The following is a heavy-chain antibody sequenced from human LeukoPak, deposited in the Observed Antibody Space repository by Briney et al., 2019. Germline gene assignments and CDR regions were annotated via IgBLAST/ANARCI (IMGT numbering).Heavy chain of an antibody. CDR2: TYYRSKWYN. CDR1: GDSVSSNSSA. D-gene: IGHD5-18*01. Sequence: SQTLSLTCAISGDSVSSNSSAWNWIRQSPSRGLEWLGRTYYRSKWYNDYAVSVKGRITIDPDTSKNHFSLQLNSVTPEDTAIYYCARIGYSYGGPWGQGTLVTVSS. V-gene: IGHV6-1*01. CDR3: ARIGYSYGGP. J-gene: IGHJ5*02.